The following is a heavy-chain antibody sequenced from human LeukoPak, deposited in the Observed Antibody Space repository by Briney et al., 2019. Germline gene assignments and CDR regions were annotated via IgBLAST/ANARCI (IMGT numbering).Heavy chain of an antibody. J-gene: IGHJ5*02. Sequence: ASVKVSCKASGYTFTSYAMHWVRQAPGQRLEWMGWINAGNGNTKYSQKFQGRVTITRDTSASTTYMELSSLRSEDTAVYYCARDDWAHNWFDPWGQGTLVTVSS. CDR3: ARDDWAHNWFDP. D-gene: IGHD2-21*01. CDR2: INAGNGNT. CDR1: GYTFTSYA. V-gene: IGHV1-3*01.